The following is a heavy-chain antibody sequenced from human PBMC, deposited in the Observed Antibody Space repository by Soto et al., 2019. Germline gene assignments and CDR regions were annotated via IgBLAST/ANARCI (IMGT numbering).Heavy chain of an antibody. CDR3: ASVETITGTLGGDYYYGMDV. D-gene: IGHD1-20*01. J-gene: IGHJ6*02. V-gene: IGHV1-69*01. CDR2: IIPIFGTA. Sequence: QVQLVQSGAEVKKPGSSVKLSCKASGGTFSSYAISWVRQAPGQGLEWMGGIIPIFGTANYAQKFQGRVTITADESTSTAYLELSSLRSEDTAVYYCASVETITGTLGGDYYYGMDVWGQGTTVTVSS. CDR1: GGTFSSYA.